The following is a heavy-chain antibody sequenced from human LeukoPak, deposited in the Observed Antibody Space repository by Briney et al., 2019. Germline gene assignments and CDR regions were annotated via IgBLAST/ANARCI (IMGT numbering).Heavy chain of an antibody. CDR3: AKDGPYGDYLYYHYMDV. J-gene: IGHJ6*03. Sequence: GGSLRLSCAASGFTFSSYWMSWVRQAPGKGLEWVANIKQDGSEKYYVDSVKGRFTISRDNAKNSLYLQMNSLRAEDTAVYYCAKDGPYGDYLYYHYMDVWGKGTTVTISS. CDR2: IKQDGSEK. CDR1: GFTFSSYW. D-gene: IGHD4-17*01. V-gene: IGHV3-7*01.